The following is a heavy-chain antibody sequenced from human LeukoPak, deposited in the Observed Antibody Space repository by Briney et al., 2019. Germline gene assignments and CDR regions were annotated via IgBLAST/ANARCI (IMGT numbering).Heavy chain of an antibody. V-gene: IGHV3-30-3*01. CDR2: ISYDGSNK. Sequence: PGGSLRLSCAASGFTFSSYAMHWVRQAPGKGLEWVAVISYDGSNKYYADSVKGRFTISRDNSKNTLYLQMNSLRAEDTAVYYCAREGVWGKNWFDPWGQGTLVTVSS. CDR3: AREGVWGKNWFDP. CDR1: GFTFSSYA. J-gene: IGHJ5*02. D-gene: IGHD7-27*01.